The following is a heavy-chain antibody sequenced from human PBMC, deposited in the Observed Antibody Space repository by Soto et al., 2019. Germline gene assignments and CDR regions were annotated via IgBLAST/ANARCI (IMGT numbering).Heavy chain of an antibody. CDR3: ARTVVVPAAIANYYYGMGV. V-gene: IGHV1-69*01. D-gene: IGHD2-2*02. Sequence: QVQLVQSGAEVKKPGSSVKVSCKASGGTFSSYAISWVRQAPGQGLEWMGGIIPIFGTAKYAQTFQGRVTIIGDESTSTAYMELSSLRSEDTAVYYCARTVVVPAAIANYYYGMGVWGQGTTVTVCS. CDR1: GGTFSSYA. J-gene: IGHJ6*02. CDR2: IIPIFGTA.